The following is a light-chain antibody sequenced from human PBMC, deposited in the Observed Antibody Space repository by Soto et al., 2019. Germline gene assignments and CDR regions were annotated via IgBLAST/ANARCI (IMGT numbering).Light chain of an antibody. CDR1: QSLLHSNGYNF. CDR3: MQALQTPYT. Sequence: IVMTQSPLSLPVTPGEPASISCRSSQSLLHSNGYNFLDWDLQNPGQSPQLLIYFGSNRASGVPYRFSGSGSGTDFTLRISTVEAEDVGIYYCMQALQTPYTFGQGTKLEIK. CDR2: FGS. J-gene: IGKJ2*01. V-gene: IGKV2-28*01.